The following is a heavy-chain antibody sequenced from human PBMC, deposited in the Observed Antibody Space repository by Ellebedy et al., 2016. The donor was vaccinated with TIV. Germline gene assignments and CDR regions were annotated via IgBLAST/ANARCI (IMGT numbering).Heavy chain of an antibody. CDR2: SST. CDR3: ARDGGYDAYLDY. Sequence: SSTSYADSAKGRFTISRGNAKNTLYLQMNSLRAEDTAVYYCARDGGYDAYLDYWGQGILVTVSS. D-gene: IGHD5-12*01. J-gene: IGHJ4*02. V-gene: IGHV3-74*01.